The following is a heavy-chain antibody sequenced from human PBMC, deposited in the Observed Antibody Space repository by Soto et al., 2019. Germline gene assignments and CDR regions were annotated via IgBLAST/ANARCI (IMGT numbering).Heavy chain of an antibody. J-gene: IGHJ6*02. Sequence: PGGSLRLSCAASGFTFSSYAMSWVRQAPGKGLEWVSAISGSGGSTYYADSVKGRFTISRDNSKNTLYLQMNSLRAEDTAVYYCAKSFTHSSSYYYYGMDVWGQGTTVTVSS. CDR2: ISGSGGST. CDR3: AKSFTHSSSYYYYGMDV. CDR1: GFTFSSYA. D-gene: IGHD6-6*01. V-gene: IGHV3-23*01.